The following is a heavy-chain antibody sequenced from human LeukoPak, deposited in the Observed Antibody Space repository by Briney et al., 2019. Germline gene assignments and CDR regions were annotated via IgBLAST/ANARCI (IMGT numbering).Heavy chain of an antibody. CDR2: IKQDGTQE. CDR3: ARGPSGYHNT. J-gene: IGHJ4*02. D-gene: IGHD5-12*01. V-gene: IGHV3-7*01. CDR1: GFSFSNYY. Sequence: GGSLRLSCAASGFSFSNYYMSWVRQAPGKGLEWVANIKQDGTQEYYVDSVKGRFTVSRDNAKNSLYLKMNSRRAEDTAVHYCARGPSGYHNTGGQGTLVTVSS.